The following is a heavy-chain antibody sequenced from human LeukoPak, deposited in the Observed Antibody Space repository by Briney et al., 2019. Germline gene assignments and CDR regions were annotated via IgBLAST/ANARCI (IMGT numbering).Heavy chain of an antibody. J-gene: IGHJ4*02. D-gene: IGHD2-15*01. CDR3: AGCSGGSCTGYYFDY. V-gene: IGHV1-18*01. CDR1: GYXFISYG. Sequence: GASVKVSCKASGYXFISYGISWVRQAPGQGLEWLGWISTYNGNTNYAQKLQGRVTMTTDTSTTIAYMELRSLRCDDTAVYHCAGCSGGSCTGYYFDYWGQGTLVTVSS. CDR2: ISTYNGNT.